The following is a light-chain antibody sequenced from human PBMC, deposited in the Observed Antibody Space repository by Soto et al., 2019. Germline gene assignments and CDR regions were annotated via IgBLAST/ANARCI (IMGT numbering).Light chain of an antibody. J-gene: IGKJ4*01. Sequence: DIKLTQSPSYLSASVGDRVTITCQASQDISNYLNWYQQKPGKAPKLLIYDASNLETGVPSRCSGSGAGTYFTFTISSLQPEDIATYYCQQYDNLPLTFGGGTKVEIK. CDR2: DAS. V-gene: IGKV1-33*01. CDR3: QQYDNLPLT. CDR1: QDISNY.